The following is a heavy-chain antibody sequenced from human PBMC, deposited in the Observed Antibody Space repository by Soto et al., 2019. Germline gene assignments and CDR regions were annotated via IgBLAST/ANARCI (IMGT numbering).Heavy chain of an antibody. CDR3: ARVAAAGYYYFDY. CDR2: INPNSGGT. D-gene: IGHD6-13*01. CDR1: GYTFTGYY. J-gene: IGHJ4*02. V-gene: IGHV1-2*04. Sequence: ASVKVSCKASGYTFTGYYMHWVRRAPGQGLEWMGWINPNSGGTNYAQKFQGWVTMTRDTSISTAYMELSRLRSDDTAVYYCARVAAAGYYYFDYWGQGTLVTVSS.